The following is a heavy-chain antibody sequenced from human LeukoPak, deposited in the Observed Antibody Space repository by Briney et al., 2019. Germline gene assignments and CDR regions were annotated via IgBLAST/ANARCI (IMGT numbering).Heavy chain of an antibody. D-gene: IGHD3-10*01. CDR1: GGSISSYY. Sequence: SETLSLTCTVSGGSISSYYWSWSRQPPGKGLEWIGNSYYSGDTNYNPSLKSRVTISVYTSKNQFSLRLNSVTAADTAVYFCARYVVYGSGKYYFDYWGQGSLVTVSS. CDR2: SYYSGDT. J-gene: IGHJ4*02. V-gene: IGHV4-59*08. CDR3: ARYVVYGSGKYYFDY.